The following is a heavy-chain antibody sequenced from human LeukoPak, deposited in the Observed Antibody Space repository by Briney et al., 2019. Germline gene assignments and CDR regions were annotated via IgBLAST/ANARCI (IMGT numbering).Heavy chain of an antibody. Sequence: GGSLRLSCAASGFTFSSYAMSWVRQAPGKGLEWVSSTSNTGGATYYADSVKGRFTFSRGNSKNTLYLQMNSLRVEDTALYYCAKISPGSYSDYWGQGTLVTVSS. CDR3: AKISPGSYSDY. V-gene: IGHV3-23*01. D-gene: IGHD1-26*01. CDR1: GFTFSSYA. J-gene: IGHJ4*02. CDR2: TSNTGGAT.